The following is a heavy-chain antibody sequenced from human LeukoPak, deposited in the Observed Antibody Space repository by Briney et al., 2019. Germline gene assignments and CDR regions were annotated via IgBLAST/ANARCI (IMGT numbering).Heavy chain of an antibody. Sequence: PGGSLRLSCAASGFAFSGYWMSWVRQAPGRGLEWVANIKQDGSEKYYVDSVKGRFTISRDNAKNSLYLQMNSLRAEDTAVYYCARGQWLGDYWGQGTLVTVSS. CDR3: ARGQWLGDY. D-gene: IGHD6-19*01. CDR2: IKQDGSEK. V-gene: IGHV3-7*01. J-gene: IGHJ4*02. CDR1: GFAFSGYW.